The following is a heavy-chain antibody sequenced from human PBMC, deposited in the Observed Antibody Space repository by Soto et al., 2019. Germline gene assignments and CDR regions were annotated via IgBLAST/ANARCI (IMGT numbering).Heavy chain of an antibody. CDR1: GYTFTSYY. Sequence: QVQLVQSGAEVKKPGASVKVSCKASGYTFTSYYMHWVRQAPGQGLEWMGIINPSGGSTSYAQKFQGRVTMTRDTSTSTGYMELSSLRSEDTAVYYCARGGYAVAGTGFIDYWGQGTLVTVSS. CDR2: INPSGGST. J-gene: IGHJ4*02. D-gene: IGHD6-19*01. CDR3: ARGGYAVAGTGFIDY. V-gene: IGHV1-46*01.